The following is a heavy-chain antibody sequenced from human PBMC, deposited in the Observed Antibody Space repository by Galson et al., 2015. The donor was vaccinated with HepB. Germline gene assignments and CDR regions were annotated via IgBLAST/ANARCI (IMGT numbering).Heavy chain of an antibody. J-gene: IGHJ4*02. CDR3: GREGTPGTVDY. CDR2: INSNGDRT. CDR1: GFTFSSYS. V-gene: IGHV3-64*01. D-gene: IGHD6-13*01. Sequence: SLRLSCAASGFTFSSYSMHWVRQAPGKGLEYVSVINSNGDRTYYVNSVKGRFTISRDNSENTLYLQMGSLRPEDMAMYYCGREGTPGTVDYWGRGTLVTVSS.